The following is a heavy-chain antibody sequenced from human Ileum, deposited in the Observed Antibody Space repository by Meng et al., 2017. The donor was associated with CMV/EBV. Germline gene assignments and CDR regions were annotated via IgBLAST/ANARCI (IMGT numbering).Heavy chain of an antibody. CDR1: SGSFSDFF. Sequence: LHQGGSGLLKPSETLSLPCAVYSGSFSDFFWGWIRQPPGKGLEWIGESSHSGNTKYNPSLKSRVTISVDASKNQFSLNMRSVTAADTAVYYCARGRDFWWEMDYTGQGTLVTVSS. CDR3: ARGRDFWWEMDY. V-gene: IGHV4-34*01. CDR2: SSHSGNT. D-gene: IGHD1-26*01. J-gene: IGHJ4*02.